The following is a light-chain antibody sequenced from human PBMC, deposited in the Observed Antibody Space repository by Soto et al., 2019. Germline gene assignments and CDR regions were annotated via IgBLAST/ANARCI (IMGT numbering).Light chain of an antibody. CDR3: QQYNNWPLT. J-gene: IGKJ4*01. CDR2: GAS. CDR1: QSVSSN. Sequence: EIVMTQSPATLSVSAGERAILSCRASQSVSSNLAWYQQKPGQAPRLLIYGASTRATGIPARFSGSGSGTEFTLTISSLQSEDFAVYYCQQYNNWPLTFGGGTKVEIQ. V-gene: IGKV3-15*01.